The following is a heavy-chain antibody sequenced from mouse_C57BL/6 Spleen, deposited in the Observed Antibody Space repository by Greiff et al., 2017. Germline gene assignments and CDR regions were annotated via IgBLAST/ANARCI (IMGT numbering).Heavy chain of an antibody. V-gene: IGHV5-17*01. CDR2: ISSGSSTI. J-gene: IGHJ4*01. Sequence: EVQVVESGGGLVKPGGSLKLSCAASGFTFSDYGMHWVRQAPEKGLEWVAYISSGSSTIYYADTVKGRFTISRANAKNTLFLQMTSLRSEDTAMYYCARKDYYDYDGGLDAMDYWGQGTSVTVSS. CDR1: GFTFSDYG. D-gene: IGHD2-4*01. CDR3: ARKDYYDYDGGLDAMDY.